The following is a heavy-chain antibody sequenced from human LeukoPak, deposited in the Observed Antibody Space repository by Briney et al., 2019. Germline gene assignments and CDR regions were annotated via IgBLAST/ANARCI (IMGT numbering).Heavy chain of an antibody. D-gene: IGHD3-10*01. CDR2: ISTRGNSI. CDR3: ARSLNGVGAFDI. J-gene: IGHJ3*02. V-gene: IGHV3-48*03. CDR1: GFIFSSYD. Sequence: KPGGSLRLSCAVSGFIFSSYDMNWVRQAPGKGLEWVSFISTRGNSIYYADSVKGRFTISRDSAKNSLYLQMNSLRVEDTAVYYCARSLNGVGAFDIWGQGTMVTVSS.